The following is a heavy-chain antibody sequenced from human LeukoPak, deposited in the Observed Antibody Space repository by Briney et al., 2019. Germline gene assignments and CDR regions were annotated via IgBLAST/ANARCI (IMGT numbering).Heavy chain of an antibody. Sequence: SETLSLTCAVYGGSFSDYYWSWIRQPPGKGLEWIGEINHSGSTNYNPSLRSRVTMSVDTSKNQFSLKLSSVTAADTAVYYCARGSGPTGGYYGMDVWGQGTTVTVSS. V-gene: IGHV4-34*01. D-gene: IGHD2-8*02. CDR3: ARGSGPTGGYYGMDV. CDR1: GGSFSDYY. J-gene: IGHJ6*02. CDR2: INHSGST.